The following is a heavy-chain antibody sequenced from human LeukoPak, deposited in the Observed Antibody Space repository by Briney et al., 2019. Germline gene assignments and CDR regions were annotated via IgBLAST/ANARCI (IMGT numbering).Heavy chain of an antibody. CDR1: GGTFSSYA. V-gene: IGHV1-69*13. Sequence: SVKVSCKASGGTFSSYAISWVRQAPGQGLEWMGRIIPIFGTANYAQKFQGRVTITADESTSTAYMELSSLRSEDTAVYYCASLASSSSVTWFDPWGQGTLVTVSS. CDR3: ASLASSSSVTWFDP. J-gene: IGHJ5*02. CDR2: IIPIFGTA. D-gene: IGHD6-6*01.